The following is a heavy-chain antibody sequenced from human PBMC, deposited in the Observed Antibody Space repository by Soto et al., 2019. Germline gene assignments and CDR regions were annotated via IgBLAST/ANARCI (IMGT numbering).Heavy chain of an antibody. CDR3: ARGGDYHVKWFDP. V-gene: IGHV4-30-2*01. Sequence: SETLSLTCVVSGGSISSGGYTWSWLRQPPGKGLEWIGYIYHSGSTSYTPSLKSRVAISVDASRNQFSLKLSSVTAADTAVYYCARGGDYHVKWFDPWGQGTLVNVSS. CDR1: GGSISSGGYT. J-gene: IGHJ5*02. CDR2: IYHSGST. D-gene: IGHD2-21*01.